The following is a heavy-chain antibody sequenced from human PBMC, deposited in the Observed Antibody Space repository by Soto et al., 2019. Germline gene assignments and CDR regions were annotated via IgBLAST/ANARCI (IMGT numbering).Heavy chain of an antibody. CDR3: ARDYPGYCDYVLFDY. V-gene: IGHV6-1*01. Sequence: SQTLSLTCAISGDSVSRNSVAWNWIRQSPSRGLEWLGRTYYRSKWYSDYAVSVKSRITIHADTSKNQFSLQLNSVTPEDTAVYYCARDYPGYCDYVLFDYWGQGTLLTVSS. CDR1: GDSVSRNSVA. J-gene: IGHJ4*02. D-gene: IGHD4-17*01. CDR2: TYYRSKWYS.